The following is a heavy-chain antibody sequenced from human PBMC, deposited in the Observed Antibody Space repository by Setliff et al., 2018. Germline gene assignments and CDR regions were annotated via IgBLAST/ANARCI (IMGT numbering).Heavy chain of an antibody. CDR3: AGSGNYRVDY. CDR1: GFTFSSYS. V-gene: IGHV3-48*01. J-gene: IGHJ4*02. Sequence: PGGSLRLSCAASGFTFSSYSMNWVRQAPGKGLEWVSYFSGSSSTIRYTDSVKGRFTISRDNAKNSLYLQMNSLRAEDTAVYYCAGSGNYRVDYWGQGTLVTVSS. CDR2: FSGSSSTI. D-gene: IGHD1-26*01.